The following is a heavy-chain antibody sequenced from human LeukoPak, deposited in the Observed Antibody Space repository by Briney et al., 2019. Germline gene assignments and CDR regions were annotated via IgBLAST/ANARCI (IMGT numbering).Heavy chain of an antibody. CDR2: ISGSGGST. CDR1: GFTFSSYA. D-gene: IGHD5-12*01. CDR3: AKGNVDIVATISYFDY. J-gene: IGHJ4*02. V-gene: IGHV3-23*01. Sequence: GGSLRLSCAASGFTFSSYAMSWVRQAPGKGLEWVSAISGSGGSTYYADSVKGRFTISRDNSKNTLYLQMNSLRAEDTAVYCCAKGNVDIVATISYFDYWGQGTLVTVSS.